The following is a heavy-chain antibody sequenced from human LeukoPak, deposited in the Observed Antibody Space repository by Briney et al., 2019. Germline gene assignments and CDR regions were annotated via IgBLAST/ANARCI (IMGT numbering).Heavy chain of an antibody. CDR2: MYHTGGF. D-gene: IGHD2-21*02. J-gene: IGHJ4*02. V-gene: IGHV4-4*02. CDR1: GGSINSINW. Sequence: SGTLSLTCAVSGGSINSINWWSWVRQSPGQGLEWIGEMYHTGGFNYNPSLKSRVTISLDKSKNQFSLKLSSVTAADTAVYYCARHVSGYVVTTPFDYWGQGSLVTVSS. CDR3: ARHVSGYVVTTPFDY.